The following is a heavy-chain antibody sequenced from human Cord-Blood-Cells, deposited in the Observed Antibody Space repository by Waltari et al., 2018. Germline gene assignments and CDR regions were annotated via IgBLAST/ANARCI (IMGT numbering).Heavy chain of an antibody. V-gene: IGHV6-1*01. CDR2: TYYRSKWYN. D-gene: IGHD6-13*01. Sequence: QVQLQQPGPGLVNPSQTLSLPSALSWDSVPSNSAAWNWIRQSPSRGLEWLGRTYYRSKWYNDYAVSVKSRITINPDTSKNQFSLQLNSVTPEDTAVYYCASEDSSSWYAFDIWGQGTMVTVSS. CDR3: ASEDSSSWYAFDI. J-gene: IGHJ3*02. CDR1: WDSVPSNSAA.